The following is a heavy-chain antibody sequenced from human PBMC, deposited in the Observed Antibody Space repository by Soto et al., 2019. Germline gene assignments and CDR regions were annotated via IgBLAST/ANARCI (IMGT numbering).Heavy chain of an antibody. CDR3: AKDRGMYRSSSYGMEV. CDR1: GFTFRRYG. D-gene: IGHD6-13*01. V-gene: IGHV3-30*18. Sequence: GGSRRLSWSSSGFTFRRYGLHWVRKAPGKGLEWVAVISYDGSSEYYADSVKGRFTISRDNSKGALHLQMNSLRAEDTAVYCCAKDRGMYRSSSYGMEVWVQGPTATDPS. J-gene: IGHJ6*02. CDR2: ISYDGSSE.